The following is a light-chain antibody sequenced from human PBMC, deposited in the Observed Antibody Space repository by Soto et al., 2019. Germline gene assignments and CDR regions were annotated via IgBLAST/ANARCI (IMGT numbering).Light chain of an antibody. V-gene: IGLV2-11*01. CDR2: DVS. CDR1: SSDVGGYNY. J-gene: IGLJ2*01. Sequence: QSALTQPRSVSGSPGQSVTISCTGTSSDVGGYNYVSWYQQHPGKAPKLMIYDVSKRPSGVPDRFSGSKSGNTASLTISGLQAEDEADYYCCSYAGSQTVVFGGGTKLTVL. CDR3: CSYAGSQTVV.